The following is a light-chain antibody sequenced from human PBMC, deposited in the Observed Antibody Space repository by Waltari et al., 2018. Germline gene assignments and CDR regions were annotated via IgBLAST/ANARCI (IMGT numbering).Light chain of an antibody. Sequence: QSVLTQPPSVSGAPGQRVTIPCPGSSSNIRAGYDVHWYHHLPGIAPKPLIKANSNRPSGVPDRFSGSKSGTSAFLAITGLQAEDEADYYCQSFDSSLGGSVFGTGTKVSVL. J-gene: IGLJ1*01. CDR2: ANS. CDR3: QSFDSSLGGSV. CDR1: SSNIRAGYD. V-gene: IGLV1-40*01.